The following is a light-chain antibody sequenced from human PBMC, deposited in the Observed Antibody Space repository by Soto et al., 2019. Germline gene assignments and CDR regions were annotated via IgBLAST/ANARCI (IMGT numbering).Light chain of an antibody. Sequence: QSVLTQPPSASGTPGQRVTISCSGSSSNIGSNYVSWYQQHPGTDPKLLIYRNNQRPSGVPDRFSGSKSGTSASLAISGLRSEDEADYYCAAWAASLSCVFGGGTKVTVL. CDR1: SSNIGSNY. CDR2: RNN. V-gene: IGLV1-47*01. CDR3: AAWAASLSCV. J-gene: IGLJ3*02.